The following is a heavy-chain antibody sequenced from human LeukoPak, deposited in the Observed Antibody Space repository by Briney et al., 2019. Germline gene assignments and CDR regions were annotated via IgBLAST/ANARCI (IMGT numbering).Heavy chain of an antibody. J-gene: IGHJ6*03. D-gene: IGHD6-13*01. CDR3: ARVILAAGNYYFYYMDV. V-gene: IGHV4-59*01. CDR2: IYYSRST. Sequence: KPSETLSLTCTVSGGSISSYYWSWIRQPPGKGLEWIGYIYYSRSTNYNPSLKSRVTISVDTSKNQFSLKLSSVTAADTAVYYCARVILAAGNYYFYYMDVWGKGTTVTVSS. CDR1: GGSISSYY.